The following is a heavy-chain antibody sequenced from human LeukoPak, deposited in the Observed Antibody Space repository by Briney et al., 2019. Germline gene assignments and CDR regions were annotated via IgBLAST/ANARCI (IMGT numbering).Heavy chain of an antibody. Sequence: PSGTLSLTCAVSGGSISSSNWWSWVRQPPGKGLEWIGEIYHSGSTYYNPSLKSRVTISVDTSKNQFSLMLTSVTAADTAVYYCAGSTRTYQLLPYYFDYWGQGTLVTVSS. D-gene: IGHD2-2*01. J-gene: IGHJ4*02. V-gene: IGHV4-4*02. CDR1: GGSISSSNW. CDR3: AGSTRTYQLLPYYFDY. CDR2: IYHSGST.